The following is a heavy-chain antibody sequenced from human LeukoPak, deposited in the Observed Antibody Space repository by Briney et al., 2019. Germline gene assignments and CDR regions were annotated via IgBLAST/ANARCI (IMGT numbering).Heavy chain of an antibody. CDR1: GFTFSDYS. D-gene: IGHD3-22*01. V-gene: IGHV3-48*02. CDR2: FSSSSFTI. Sequence: PGGYLRLSRAASGFTFSDYSMSWVRQAPSKALDWVSYFSSSSFTIYYADSVKGQFTISRDDAKKSLYLQMNSLRDEDTAVYYCARRVYFDSSGYSLDYWGQGTLVTVSS. J-gene: IGHJ4*02. CDR3: ARRVYFDSSGYSLDY.